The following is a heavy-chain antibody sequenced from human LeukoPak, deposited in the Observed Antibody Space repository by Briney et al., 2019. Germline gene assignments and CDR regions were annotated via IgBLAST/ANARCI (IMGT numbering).Heavy chain of an antibody. V-gene: IGHV3-23*01. CDR1: GFNFREYA. D-gene: IGHD3-22*01. CDR2: ISGSGGTT. Sequence: GGSLRLSCEMSGFNFREYAMTWVRQAPGKGLEWVSVISGSGGTTYYADSVDGRFTTSRDNSKGTLYLQMNSLRVDDTAVYYCAKREYESSAYPMYPIDYWGQGTLVTVSA. J-gene: IGHJ4*02. CDR3: AKREYESSAYPMYPIDY.